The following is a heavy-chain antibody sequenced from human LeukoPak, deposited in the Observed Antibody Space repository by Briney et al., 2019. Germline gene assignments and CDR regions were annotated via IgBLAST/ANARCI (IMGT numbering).Heavy chain of an antibody. CDR3: ARQNYYDSGGFDY. V-gene: IGHV3-21*01. Sequence: PGGSLRLSCTTSKFNFNSYGMTWVRQAPGKGLEWVSSISSSSSYIYYADSVKGRFTISRDNAKNTLYLQMNSLRAEDTAVYYCARQNYYDSGGFDYWGQGTLVTVSS. J-gene: IGHJ4*02. CDR2: ISSSSSYI. D-gene: IGHD3-22*01. CDR1: KFNFNSYG.